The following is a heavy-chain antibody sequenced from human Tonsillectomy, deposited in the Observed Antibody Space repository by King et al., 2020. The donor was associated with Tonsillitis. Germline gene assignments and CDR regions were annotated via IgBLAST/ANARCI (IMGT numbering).Heavy chain of an antibody. CDR1: GYTFTNYG. CDR3: ARDLGTSLGYSYAYDHFDY. J-gene: IGHJ4*02. CDR2: ISAYNDDT. V-gene: IGHV1-18*01. D-gene: IGHD5-18*01. Sequence: QLVQSGGEVKKPGASVKVSCKASGYTFTNYGISWVRQAPGQGLEWMGWISAYNDDTLYAQNLQGRVTMTTDTSTTTAYMELRSLRSDDTAVYYCARDLGTSLGYSYAYDHFDYWGQGTLVTVSS.